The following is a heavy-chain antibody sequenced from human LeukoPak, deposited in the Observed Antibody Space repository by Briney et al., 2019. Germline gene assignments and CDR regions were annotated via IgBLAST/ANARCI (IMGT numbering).Heavy chain of an antibody. CDR2: VSWDSTRM. CDR3: SRSPDFWSALDF. Sequence: GGSLRLSCAAPGFNFDAYAMHWVRQVPGRGLEWVSGVSWDSTRMAYADSVKGRFTISRDNAKNSLYLQMTSLRPEDTAVYYCSRSPDFWSALDFWGQGTLVAVSS. CDR1: GFNFDAYA. V-gene: IGHV3-9*01. J-gene: IGHJ4*02. D-gene: IGHD3-3*01.